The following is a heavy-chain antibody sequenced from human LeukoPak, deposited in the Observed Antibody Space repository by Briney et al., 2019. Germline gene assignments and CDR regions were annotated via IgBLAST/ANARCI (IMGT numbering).Heavy chain of an antibody. V-gene: IGHV5-51*01. J-gene: IGHJ6*02. CDR1: GYSFSTFW. Sequence: PGESLKISCQGSGYSFSTFWIGWVRQMPGRGLEWLGIIYPGDSDTRYSPSFQGQVTISADKSISTAYLQWSSLRASDTGVYYCARRPTNYYGMDVWGQETSVTVSS. CDR3: ARRPTNYYGMDV. CDR2: IYPGDSDT.